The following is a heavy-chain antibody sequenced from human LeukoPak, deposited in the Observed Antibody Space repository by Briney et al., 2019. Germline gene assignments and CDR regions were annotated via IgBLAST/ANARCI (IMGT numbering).Heavy chain of an antibody. Sequence: GGSLRLSCAASGFTFSSYGMHWVRQTPGKGLVWGSRINMDGSSTSYADSVKGRFTISRDNAKKTLFLQMNSLRADYTAVYYCARAGSYRFDFWGQGTLVTVSS. CDR2: INMDGSST. D-gene: IGHD2-15*01. CDR3: ARAGSYRFDF. CDR1: GFTFSSYG. V-gene: IGHV3-74*01. J-gene: IGHJ5*01.